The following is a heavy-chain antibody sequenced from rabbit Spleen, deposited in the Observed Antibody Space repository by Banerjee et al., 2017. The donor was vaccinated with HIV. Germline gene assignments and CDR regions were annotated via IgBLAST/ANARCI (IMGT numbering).Heavy chain of an antibody. CDR2: IDPLFGTT. CDR3: ARLVPGVSDNL. CDR1: GIDFSSYG. D-gene: IGHD4-1*01. J-gene: IGHJ4*01. Sequence: QEQLVESGGGLVTLGGSLKLSCKASGIDFSSYGVSWVRQAPGKGLEWIANIDPLFGTTYYANWVNGRFTISSHNAQNTLYLQLNSLTSADTATYFCARLVPGVSDNLWGPGTLVTVS. V-gene: IGHV1S47*01.